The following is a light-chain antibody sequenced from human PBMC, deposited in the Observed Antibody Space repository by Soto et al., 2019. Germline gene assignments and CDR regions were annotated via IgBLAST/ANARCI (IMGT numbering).Light chain of an antibody. CDR1: SRDVGGYNY. CDR2: EVD. Sequence: QSALTQPASVSGSLGQSITISCTGTSRDVGGYNYVSWYQQQPGTVPKLMIYEVDNRPSGVSNRFSGSNSANTASLTISGLPADDEAYYYGGSFTSSSTQVFGGGTQLTVL. V-gene: IGLV2-14*01. CDR3: GSFTSSSTQV. J-gene: IGLJ3*02.